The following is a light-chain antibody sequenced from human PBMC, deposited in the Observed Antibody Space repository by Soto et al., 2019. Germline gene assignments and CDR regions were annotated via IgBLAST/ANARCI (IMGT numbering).Light chain of an antibody. CDR2: EVS. J-gene: IGLJ1*01. CDR1: NSDVGGYNY. CDR3: RSYAGSNNYV. V-gene: IGLV2-8*01. Sequence: QSVLTQPPPASGSPGQSVTISCTGTNSDVGGYNYVSWYQQHPGKAPKLMIYEVSKRPSGVPDRFSGSKSGNTASLTVSGLQAEDEADYYCRSYAGSNNYVFGTGTKVTVL.